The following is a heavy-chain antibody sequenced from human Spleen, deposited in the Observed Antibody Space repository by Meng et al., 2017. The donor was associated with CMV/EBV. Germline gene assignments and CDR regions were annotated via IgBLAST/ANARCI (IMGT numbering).Heavy chain of an antibody. CDR1: GFTFSSYA. V-gene: IGHV3-30-3*01. D-gene: IGHD3-3*01. J-gene: IGHJ4*02. CDR2: ISYDGSNK. CDR3: ARGFGASTEDFDY. Sequence: GGSLRLSCAASGFTFSSYAMSWVRQAPGKGLEWVAVISYDGSNKYYADSVKGRFTISRDNAKNSLYLQMHSLRAEDTAVYYCARGFGASTEDFDYWGQGTLVTVSS.